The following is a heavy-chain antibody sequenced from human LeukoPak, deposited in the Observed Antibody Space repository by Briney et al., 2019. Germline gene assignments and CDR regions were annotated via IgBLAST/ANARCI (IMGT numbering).Heavy chain of an antibody. CDR1: GYTFTSYG. J-gene: IGHJ4*02. V-gene: IGHV1-18*01. Sequence: ASVKVSCKASGYTFTSYGISWVRRAPGQGLEWMGWISAYNGNTNYAQKLQGRVTMTTDTSTSTAYMELRSLRSDDTAVYYRARDLGYCSSTSCSLFDYWGQGTLVTVSS. CDR2: ISAYNGNT. CDR3: ARDLGYCSSTSCSLFDY. D-gene: IGHD2-2*01.